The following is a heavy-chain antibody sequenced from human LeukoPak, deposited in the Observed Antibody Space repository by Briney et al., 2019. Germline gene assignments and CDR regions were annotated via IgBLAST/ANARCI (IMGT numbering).Heavy chain of an antibody. Sequence: GGSLRLSCAASGFTFSSYAMSWVRQAPGKGLEWVSAISGSGGSTYYADSVKGRFTISRDNSKNTLYLQMNSLRAEDTAVYYCAKAPPVLLWFGELTNTDFDYWAREPWSPSPQ. V-gene: IGHV3-23*01. CDR1: GFTFSSYA. CDR3: AKAPPVLLWFGELTNTDFDY. D-gene: IGHD3-10*01. J-gene: IGHJ4*02. CDR2: ISGSGGST.